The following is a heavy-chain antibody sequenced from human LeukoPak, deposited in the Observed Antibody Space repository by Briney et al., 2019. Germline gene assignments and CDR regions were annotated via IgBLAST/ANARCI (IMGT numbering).Heavy chain of an antibody. CDR3: ARLFTDRIVVAGTGGYYFDY. D-gene: IGHD6-19*01. Sequence: SETLSLTCTVSGGSISSGDYYWGWIRQPPGKGLEWIGYIYYSGSTYYNPSLKSRVTISVDTSKNQFSLKLSSVTAADTAVYYCARLFTDRIVVAGTGGYYFDYWGQGTLVTVSS. J-gene: IGHJ4*02. CDR1: GGSISSGDYY. CDR2: IYYSGST. V-gene: IGHV4-30-4*02.